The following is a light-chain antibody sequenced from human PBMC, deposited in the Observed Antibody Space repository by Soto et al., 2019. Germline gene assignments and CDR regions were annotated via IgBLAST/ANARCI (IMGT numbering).Light chain of an antibody. Sequence: ETLLTQSPATLSVSPGETATLSCRASQSVSNSLAWYRQRPGQPPSLLIYATSTRATGVPARFTGSGSGTDFTLTISRLEPEDFAVYYCQQYGSSGTCGQGTKG. CDR2: ATS. CDR1: QSVSNS. J-gene: IGKJ1*01. CDR3: QQYGSSGT. V-gene: IGKV3-20*01.